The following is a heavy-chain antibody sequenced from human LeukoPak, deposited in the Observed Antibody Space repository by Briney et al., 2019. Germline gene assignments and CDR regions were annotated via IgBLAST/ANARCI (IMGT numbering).Heavy chain of an antibody. J-gene: IGHJ6*02. Sequence: PGGSLRLSCAASGFTFSSYWMHWVRQAPGKGLVWVSRINSDGSSTSYADSVKGRFTISRDNAKNTLYLQMNSLRAEDTAVYYCARGDSSGWYPMSYYYYYGMDVWGQGTTVTVSS. CDR2: INSDGSST. CDR1: GFTFSSYW. CDR3: ARGDSSGWYPMSYYYYYGMDV. V-gene: IGHV3-74*01. D-gene: IGHD6-19*01.